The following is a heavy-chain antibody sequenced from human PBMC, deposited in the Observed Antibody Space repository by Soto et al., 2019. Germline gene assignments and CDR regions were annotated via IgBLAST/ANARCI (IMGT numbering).Heavy chain of an antibody. CDR1: SGSISSSNW. CDR2: IYHSGST. Sequence: SETLSLTCAVSSGSISSSNWWSWVRQPPGRGLEWFGEIYHSGSTNYNQSLKGRITISVEKSKNPFSLKLSSVTAADTAVYYCAREAPTAGRFLDYWGQGTLVTVSS. J-gene: IGHJ4*02. D-gene: IGHD6-13*01. V-gene: IGHV4-4*02. CDR3: AREAPTAGRFLDY.